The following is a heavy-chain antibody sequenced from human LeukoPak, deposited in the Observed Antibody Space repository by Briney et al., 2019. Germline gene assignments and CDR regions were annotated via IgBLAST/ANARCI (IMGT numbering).Heavy chain of an antibody. V-gene: IGHV3-74*01. Sequence: GGSLRLSCAAPGFTFTSYGFNWVRQAPGKGLVWVAVMILDGSSLNYADSVKGRFTISRDNAKNTLYLQMNSLGAEDTAVYYCARRINYYDSSGYYYVRYFDSWGQGTLVAVSS. J-gene: IGHJ4*02. CDR3: ARRINYYDSSGYYYVRYFDS. D-gene: IGHD3-22*01. CDR1: GFTFTSYG. CDR2: MILDGSSL.